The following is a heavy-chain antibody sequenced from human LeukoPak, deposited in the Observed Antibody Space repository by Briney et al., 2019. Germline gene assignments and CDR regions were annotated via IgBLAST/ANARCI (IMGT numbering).Heavy chain of an antibody. CDR2: IFHSENT. J-gene: IGHJ4*02. CDR3: AREYLEYGSGNDYFDY. Sequence: SETLSLTCTVSGYSIRSGHYWGWIRQPPGKGLEWNGNIFHSENTYYNPSLKSRVTISLDTSKNHFSLKVSSVTAADTAVYYCAREYLEYGSGNDYFDYWGQGTLVTVSS. V-gene: IGHV4-38-2*02. D-gene: IGHD3-10*01. CDR1: GYSIRSGHY.